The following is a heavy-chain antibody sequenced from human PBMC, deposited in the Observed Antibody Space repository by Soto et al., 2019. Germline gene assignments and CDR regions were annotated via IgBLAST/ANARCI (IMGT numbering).Heavy chain of an antibody. CDR3: VKERAVRAASYYFDY. J-gene: IGHJ4*02. D-gene: IGHD6-13*01. CDR1: GFTFSNYG. V-gene: IGHV3-30*18. Sequence: GGSLRLSCEASGFTFSNYGMHWVRQAPGKGLEWVAVIASDGRDKKFADSVKGRFTISRDNSRDTLYLQMNSLRPEDTALYYCVKERAVRAASYYFDYWGQGTLVTVSS. CDR2: IASDGRDK.